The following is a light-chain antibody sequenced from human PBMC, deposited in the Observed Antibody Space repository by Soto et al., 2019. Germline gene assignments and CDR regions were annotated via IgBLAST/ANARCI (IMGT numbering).Light chain of an antibody. J-gene: IGKJ1*01. CDR1: QSISNC. CDR3: QQYSTYSRA. Sequence: DIQMTQSPSTLSASEGDTVTITCRASQSISNCLAWYQQKPGKAPKLLIYKASTLGSGVPSRFSGSISGTEFTLAISSLQPDDFATYYCQQYSTYSRAFGQGTKVEIK. CDR2: KAS. V-gene: IGKV1-5*03.